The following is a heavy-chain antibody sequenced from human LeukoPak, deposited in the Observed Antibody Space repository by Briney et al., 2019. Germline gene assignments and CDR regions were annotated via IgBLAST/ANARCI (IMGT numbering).Heavy chain of an antibody. V-gene: IGHV3-9*01. CDR3: ARKRGADYGDYPEYFQH. CDR2: ISWNSGDI. J-gene: IGHJ1*01. CDR1: GFTFDDA. D-gene: IGHD4-17*01. Sequence: GGSLRLSCAASGFTFDDAMHWVRQAPGKGLEWVSGISWNSGDIGYADSVRGRFTISRDNSKNTLYLQMNSLRAEDTAVYYCARKRGADYGDYPEYFQHWGQGTLVTVSS.